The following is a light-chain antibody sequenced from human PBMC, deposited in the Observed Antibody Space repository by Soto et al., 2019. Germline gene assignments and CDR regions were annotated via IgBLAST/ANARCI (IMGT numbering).Light chain of an antibody. J-gene: IGKJ2*01. CDR3: MQGTLWPYT. CDR1: QSLVNSDGNTY. V-gene: IGKV2-30*01. Sequence: DVVMTQSPLSLPVTLGQPASISCRSSQSLVNSDGNTYFNWFQQGPGQSPRRLIYKVSNRDSGVPDRFSGSGSGTDFTLKINRVEAEDVGVYYCMQGTLWPYTFGQGTKLEIK. CDR2: KVS.